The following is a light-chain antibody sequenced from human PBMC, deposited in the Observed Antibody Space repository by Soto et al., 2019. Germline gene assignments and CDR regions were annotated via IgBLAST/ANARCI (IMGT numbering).Light chain of an antibody. CDR1: SSNIGANYD. CDR2: HSS. CDR3: QSYDSSLSGSVV. V-gene: IGLV1-40*01. Sequence: QSVLTQPPSVSGAPGQRVTISCTGSSSNIGANYDVHWYQQLPGTAPKLLIYHSSNRPSGVPDRFSGSKSGTSASLAITGLQAEDEADYYCQSYDSSLSGSVVFGGGTKLTV. J-gene: IGLJ2*01.